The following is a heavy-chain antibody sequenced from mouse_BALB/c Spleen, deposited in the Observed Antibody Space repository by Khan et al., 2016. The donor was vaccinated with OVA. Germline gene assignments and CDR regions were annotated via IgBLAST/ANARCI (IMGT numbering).Heavy chain of an antibody. CDR3: ARTGYYYFDY. CDR1: GFTFSGFG. J-gene: IGHJ2*01. Sequence: EVELVESGGGLVQTGGSRKLSCAASGFTFSGFGMHWVRQAPEKGPEWVAYISSDSNTSAKPGTAKGPLTISRYTPKNTLFLPMTSLGSEDTAMYYCARTGYYYFDYWGQGTTLTVSS. CDR2: ISSDSNTS. V-gene: IGHV5-17*02. D-gene: IGHD2-3*01.